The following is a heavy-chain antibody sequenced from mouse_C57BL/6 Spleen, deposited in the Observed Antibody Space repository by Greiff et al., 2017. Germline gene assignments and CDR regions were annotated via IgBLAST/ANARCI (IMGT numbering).Heavy chain of an antibody. Sequence: QVQLKQPGAELVKPGASVKLSCKASGYTFTSYWMHWVKQRPGRGLEWIGRIDPNSGGTKYNEKFKSKATLTLDKPSSTAYMQLSSLTSEDSAVYYCAFITTVVAEDYWGQGTTLTVSS. CDR1: GYTFTSYW. V-gene: IGHV1-72*01. CDR2: IDPNSGGT. J-gene: IGHJ2*01. CDR3: AFITTVVAEDY. D-gene: IGHD1-1*01.